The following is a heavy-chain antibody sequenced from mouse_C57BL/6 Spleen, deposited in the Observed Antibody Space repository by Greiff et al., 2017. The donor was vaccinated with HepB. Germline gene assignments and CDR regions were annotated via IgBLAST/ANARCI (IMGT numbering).Heavy chain of an antibody. CDR3: ARGAHYYGSSYVSDY. D-gene: IGHD1-1*01. Sequence: VQLQQPGAELVRPGSSVKLSCKASGYTFTSYWMHWVKQRPIQGLEWIGNIDPSDSETHYNQKFKDKATLTVDKSSSTAYMQLSSLTSEDSAVYYCARGAHYYGSSYVSDYWGQGTTLTVSS. V-gene: IGHV1-52*01. CDR1: GYTFTSYW. CDR2: IDPSDSET. J-gene: IGHJ2*01.